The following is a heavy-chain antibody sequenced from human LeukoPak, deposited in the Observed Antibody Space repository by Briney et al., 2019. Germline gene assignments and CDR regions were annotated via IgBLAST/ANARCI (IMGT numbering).Heavy chain of an antibody. J-gene: IGHJ4*02. Sequence: PGGSLRLSCAASGFTFASYAMHWVRQAPGKGLEWVAVISYDGSNKYYADSVNGRFTISRDNSKNSLYLQMNSLRAEDTAVYYCAREARYSSSWYADYWGQGTLVTVSS. D-gene: IGHD6-13*01. CDR3: AREARYSSSWYADY. V-gene: IGHV3-30-3*01. CDR1: GFTFASYA. CDR2: ISYDGSNK.